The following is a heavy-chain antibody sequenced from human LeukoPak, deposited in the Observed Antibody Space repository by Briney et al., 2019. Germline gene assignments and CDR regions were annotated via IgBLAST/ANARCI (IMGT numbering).Heavy chain of an antibody. CDR2: INHSGST. Sequence: GSLRLSCAASGFTFRSYAMSWVRQPPGKGLEWIGEINHSGSTNYNPSLRSRVTISVDTSKNQFSLKLSSVTAADTAVYYCASGDSGAGYWGQGTLVTVSS. CDR1: GFTFRSYA. CDR3: ASGDSGAGY. D-gene: IGHD1-26*01. J-gene: IGHJ4*02. V-gene: IGHV4-34*01.